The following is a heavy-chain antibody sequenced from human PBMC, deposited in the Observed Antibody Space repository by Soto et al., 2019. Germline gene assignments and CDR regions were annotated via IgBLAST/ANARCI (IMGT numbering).Heavy chain of an antibody. Sequence: VASVKVSCKASGGTFSSYAISWVRQAPGQGLEWMGGIIPIFGTANYAQKFQGRVTITADESTSTAYMELSSLRSEDTAVYYCAREALEYCSSTSCYGMDVWGQGTTVTVSS. CDR1: GGTFSSYA. V-gene: IGHV1-69*13. J-gene: IGHJ6*02. CDR3: AREALEYCSSTSCYGMDV. CDR2: IIPIFGTA. D-gene: IGHD2-2*01.